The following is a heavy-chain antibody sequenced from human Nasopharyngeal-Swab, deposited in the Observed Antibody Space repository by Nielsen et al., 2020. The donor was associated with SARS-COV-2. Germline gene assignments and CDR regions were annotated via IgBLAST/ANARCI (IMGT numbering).Heavy chain of an antibody. CDR2: INPNSGGT. J-gene: IGHJ6*02. CDR1: GYTFTGYY. V-gene: IGHV1-2*04. D-gene: IGHD6-19*01. Sequence: VKVSCQASGYTFTGYYMHWVRQAPGQGLEWMGWINPNSGGTNYAQKFQGWVTMTRDTSISTAYMELSRLRSDDTAVYYCARDSSDPYGMDVWGQGTTVTVSS. CDR3: ARDSSDPYGMDV.